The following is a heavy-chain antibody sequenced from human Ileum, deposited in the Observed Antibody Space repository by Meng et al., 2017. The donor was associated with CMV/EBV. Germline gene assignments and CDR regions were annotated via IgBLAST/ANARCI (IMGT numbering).Heavy chain of an antibody. Sequence: VQTKQWGAGLLKPSETLSLMCAVYGGSFSEYHWSWIRQPPGKGLEWIGEINHGGSSNYNPSLKSRVTISVDRSRNQVSLKLTSVTAADTAVYYCARASPQRRFLSYWGQGTLVTVSS. J-gene: IGHJ4*02. CDR1: GGSFSEYH. V-gene: IGHV4-34*01. CDR2: INHGGSS. CDR3: ARASPQRRFLSY. D-gene: IGHD3-3*01.